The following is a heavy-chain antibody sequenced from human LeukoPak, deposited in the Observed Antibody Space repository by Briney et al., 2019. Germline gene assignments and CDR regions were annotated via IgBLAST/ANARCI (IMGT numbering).Heavy chain of an antibody. Sequence: GGSLRLSCAASAMHWVRQAPGKGLEWVSLINWDGTTYYADSVKGRFTISRDNCKNSLYLQMNSLRAEDTALYYCAKGAYSYGSKYYCYMDVWGKGTTVTISS. CDR1: A. D-gene: IGHD5-18*01. CDR3: AKGAYSYGSKYYCYMDV. J-gene: IGHJ6*03. V-gene: IGHV3-43D*03. CDR2: INWDGTT.